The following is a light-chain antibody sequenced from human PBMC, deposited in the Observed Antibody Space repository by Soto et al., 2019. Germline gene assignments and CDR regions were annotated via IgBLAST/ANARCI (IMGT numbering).Light chain of an antibody. CDR1: QYINTR. CDR2: QTS. Sequence: EIVLTQSPATLSSFPGDRVTLSCRASQYINTRLAWYQQRPGQATRLLIYQTSIRAAGIPARFSGSGSGTKFTIIISSLQSEDFAVYYCQQYNNWPPWTFGRGTKVDI. CDR3: QQYNNWPPWT. V-gene: IGKV3D-15*01. J-gene: IGKJ1*01.